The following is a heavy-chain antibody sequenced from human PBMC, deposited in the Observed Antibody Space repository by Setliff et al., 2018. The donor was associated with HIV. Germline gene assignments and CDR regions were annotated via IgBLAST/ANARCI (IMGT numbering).Heavy chain of an antibody. Sequence: GGSLRLSCAASGFTFRNYGIHWVRQAPGKGLEWVAFIRYDGSNIYYADSVRGRFAISRDNSKNTLYLRMNSLRAEDTAVYYCAQAQTSVSGSYYQYLQHWGQGTLVTVSS. CDR1: GFTFRNYG. J-gene: IGHJ1*01. CDR2: IRYDGSNI. D-gene: IGHD3-10*01. V-gene: IGHV3-30*02. CDR3: AQAQTSVSGSYYQYLQH.